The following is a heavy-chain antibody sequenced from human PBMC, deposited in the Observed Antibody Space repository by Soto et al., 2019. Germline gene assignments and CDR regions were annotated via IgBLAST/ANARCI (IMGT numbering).Heavy chain of an antibody. CDR2: INHSGST. CDR1: GGSFSGYY. V-gene: IGHV4-34*01. J-gene: IGHJ4*02. Sequence: PSETLSLTCAVYGGSFSGYYWSWIRQPPGKGLEWIGEINHSGSTNYNPSLKSRVTISVDTSKNQFSLKLSSVTAADTAVYYCARVGVAGGYCSGGSCPNYFDYWGQGTLVTVSS. CDR3: ARVGVAGGYCSGGSCPNYFDY. D-gene: IGHD2-15*01.